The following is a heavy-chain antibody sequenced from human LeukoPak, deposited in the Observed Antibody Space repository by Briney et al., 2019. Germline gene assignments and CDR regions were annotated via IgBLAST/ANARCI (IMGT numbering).Heavy chain of an antibody. CDR2: ISGSGGST. Sequence: HPGGSLRLSCAASGFTFSSYAMSWVRQAPGKGLEWVSAISGSGGSTYYADSVKGRFTISRDNSKNTLCLQMNSLRAEDTAVYYCAKVPDYWLKGAFDIWGQGTMVTVSS. J-gene: IGHJ3*02. CDR3: AKVPDYWLKGAFDI. CDR1: GFTFSSYA. D-gene: IGHD3-9*01. V-gene: IGHV3-23*01.